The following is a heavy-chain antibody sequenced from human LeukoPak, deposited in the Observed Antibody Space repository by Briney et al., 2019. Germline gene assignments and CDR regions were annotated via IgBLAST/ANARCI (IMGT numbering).Heavy chain of an antibody. Sequence: SVKVSCKASGGTFSSYAISWVRQAPGQGLEWMGGIIPIFGTANYAQKFQGRVTITADESTSTAYMELSSLRSEDTAVYYCALSVVAATPDWFDPWGRGTLVTVSS. V-gene: IGHV1-69*13. D-gene: IGHD2-15*01. CDR3: ALSVVAATPDWFDP. J-gene: IGHJ5*02. CDR2: IIPIFGTA. CDR1: GGTFSSYA.